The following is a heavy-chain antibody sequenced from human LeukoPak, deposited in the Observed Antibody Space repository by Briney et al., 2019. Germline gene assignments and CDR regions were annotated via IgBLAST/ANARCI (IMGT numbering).Heavy chain of an antibody. J-gene: IGHJ4*02. CDR1: GFTFSSYE. D-gene: IGHD6-13*01. Sequence: GGSLRLSCAASGFTFSSYEMNWVRQAPGKGLEWVSYISSSGSTIYYADSVKGRFTISRDNAKNSLYLQMNSLRAEDTAVYYCARDSIAAAGNVGYYFDYWGQGTLVTVSS. V-gene: IGHV3-48*03. CDR2: ISSSGSTI. CDR3: ARDSIAAAGNVGYYFDY.